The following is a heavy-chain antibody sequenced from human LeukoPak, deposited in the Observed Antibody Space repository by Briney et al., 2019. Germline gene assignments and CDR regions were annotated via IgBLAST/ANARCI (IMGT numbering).Heavy chain of an antibody. CDR2: IIPIFGTA. CDR1: GYTFASYY. Sequence: SVKVSCKASGYTFASYYMHWVRQAPGQGLEWMGGIIPIFGTANYAQKFQGRVTITADESTSTAYMELSSLRSEDTAVYYCASGEQWLGRAPIWGQGTLVTVSS. D-gene: IGHD6-19*01. CDR3: ASGEQWLGRAPI. J-gene: IGHJ4*02. V-gene: IGHV1-69*13.